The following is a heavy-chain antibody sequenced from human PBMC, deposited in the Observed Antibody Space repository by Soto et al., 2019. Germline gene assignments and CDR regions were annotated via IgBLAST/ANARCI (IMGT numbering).Heavy chain of an antibody. CDR3: AKASTYEYVWGSFRYYFDY. Sequence: GGSLRLSCAASAFTFNNYAMSWVRQAPGKGLEWVSGISGSGDRKHYPDSVKGRFSISRDNSKNTIYLEMNSLRAEDTAVYYCAKASTYEYVWGSFRYYFDYWGQGALVTVSS. CDR2: ISGSGDRK. V-gene: IGHV3-23*01. D-gene: IGHD3-16*02. J-gene: IGHJ4*02. CDR1: AFTFNNYA.